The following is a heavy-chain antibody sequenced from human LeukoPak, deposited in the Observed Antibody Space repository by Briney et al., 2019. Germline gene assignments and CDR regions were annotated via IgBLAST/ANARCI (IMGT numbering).Heavy chain of an antibody. CDR3: ARGASSSWYNNWFDP. J-gene: IGHJ5*02. D-gene: IGHD6-13*01. CDR1: GYSFTSYW. CDR2: IYPGDSDT. V-gene: IGHV5-51*01. Sequence: GESLKISCKGSGYSFTSYWIGWVRQMPGKGLEWMGIIYPGDSDTRYSPSFQGQVTISADKSISTAYLQWSSLKASDTAMYYSARGASSSWYNNWFDPWGQGTLVTVSS.